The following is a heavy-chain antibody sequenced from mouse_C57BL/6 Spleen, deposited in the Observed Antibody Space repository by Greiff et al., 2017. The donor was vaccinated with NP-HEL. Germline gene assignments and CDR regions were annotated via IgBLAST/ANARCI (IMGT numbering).Heavy chain of an antibody. CDR2: ISSGSSTI. CDR3: ARPAY. V-gene: IGHV5-17*01. J-gene: IGHJ3*01. Sequence: DVMLVESGGGLVKPGGSLKLSCAASGFTFSDYGMHWVRQAPEKGLEWVAYISSGSSTIYYADTVKGRFTISRDNAKNTLFLHMTSLRSEETAMYYCARPAYWGQGTLVTVSA. CDR1: GFTFSDYG.